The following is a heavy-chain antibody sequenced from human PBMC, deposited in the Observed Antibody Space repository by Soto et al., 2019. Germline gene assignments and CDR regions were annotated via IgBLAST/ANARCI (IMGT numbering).Heavy chain of an antibody. V-gene: IGHV3-23*01. D-gene: IGHD5-12*01. Sequence: EVQLLESGGGLVQPGGSLRLSCAASGFSFSSYAMVWVRQAPGKGLEWVSVISDRGGSLYFADSVKGRFTSSRDNSKNVLSLEMNSLRAEDTATYFCAKGSLEYSASVDNWGQGTLVVVSS. CDR1: GFSFSSYA. J-gene: IGHJ4*02. CDR3: AKGSLEYSASVDN. CDR2: ISDRGGSL.